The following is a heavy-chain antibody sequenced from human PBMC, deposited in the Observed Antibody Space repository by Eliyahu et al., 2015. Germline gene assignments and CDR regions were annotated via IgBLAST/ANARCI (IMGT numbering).Heavy chain of an antibody. V-gene: IGHV3-33*01. CDR3: ARWLGTAIAAEDGMDV. CDR2: IWYDGSNK. Sequence: QVQLVESGGGVVQPGRSLRLSCXASGFTFRSYGMHWVRQAPGKGLEWVAVIWYDGSNKYYADSVKGRFTISRDNSKNTLYLQMNSLRAEDTAVYYCARWLGTAIAAEDGMDVWGQGTTVTVSS. D-gene: IGHD6-13*01. J-gene: IGHJ6*02. CDR1: GFTFRSYG.